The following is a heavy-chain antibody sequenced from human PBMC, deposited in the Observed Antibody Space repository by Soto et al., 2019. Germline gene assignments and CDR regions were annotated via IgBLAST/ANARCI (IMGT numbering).Heavy chain of an antibody. D-gene: IGHD5-18*01. CDR3: ARVVDTAIVFFDY. J-gene: IGHJ4*02. V-gene: IGHV1-18*01. Sequence: ASVKVSCKASGYTFTTYDISWVRQAPGQGLEWMGRISTYNGNTNYPQSLQGRLTLTTDTSTTTAYMELSSLRSEDTAVYYCARVVDTAIVFFDYWGQGTLVTVSS. CDR2: ISTYNGNT. CDR1: GYTFTTYD.